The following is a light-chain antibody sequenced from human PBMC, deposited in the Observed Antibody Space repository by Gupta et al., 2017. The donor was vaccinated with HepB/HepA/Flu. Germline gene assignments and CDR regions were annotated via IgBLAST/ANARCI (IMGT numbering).Light chain of an antibody. CDR1: QGVNRY. Sequence: EIVLTQSPATLSLSPGERATLSCRASQGVNRYLAWYQQKPGQAPRLLIYDASNRSTGIPARFSGSGSVTHFTLTISSLEPEDFAVYYCQHRSNWPRTFGQGTKVEIK. CDR2: DAS. J-gene: IGKJ1*01. V-gene: IGKV3-11*01. CDR3: QHRSNWPRT.